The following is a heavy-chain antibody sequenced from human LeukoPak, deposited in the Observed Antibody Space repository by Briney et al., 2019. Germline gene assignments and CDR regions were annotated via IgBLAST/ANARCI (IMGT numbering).Heavy chain of an antibody. J-gene: IGHJ4*02. D-gene: IGHD4-23*01. CDR2: IYYSGST. CDR1: GGSISSYY. V-gene: IGHV4-59*01. Sequence: SETLSLTCTVSGGSISSYYWSWIRQPPGKGLEWVGYIYYSGSTNYNPSLKSRVTISVDTSKNQFSLKLSSVTAADTAAYYRARAPYDYGGTGPLAHWGQGTLVTVSS. CDR3: ARAPYDYGGTGPLAH.